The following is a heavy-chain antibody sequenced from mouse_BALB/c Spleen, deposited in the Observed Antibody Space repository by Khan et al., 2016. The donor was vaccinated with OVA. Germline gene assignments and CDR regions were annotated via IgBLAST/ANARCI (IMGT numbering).Heavy chain of an antibody. Sequence: QSQLVQSGPELVRPGVSVKISCKGSGYTFTDYAMYWVKQSHAKSLEWIGLISTYSGSTNYNQKFKGKVTMTVDKSSSAAYMELARLTSEDSAIYYCARPAYDGYYDYWGQGTTLIVSS. V-gene: IGHV1S137*01. CDR2: ISTYSGST. D-gene: IGHD2-3*01. J-gene: IGHJ2*01. CDR3: ARPAYDGYYDY. CDR1: GYTFTDYA.